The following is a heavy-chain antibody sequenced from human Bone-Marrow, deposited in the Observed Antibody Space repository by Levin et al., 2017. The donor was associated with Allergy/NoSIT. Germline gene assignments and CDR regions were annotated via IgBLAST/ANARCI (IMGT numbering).Heavy chain of an antibody. J-gene: IGHJ6*02. D-gene: IGHD2-21*02. V-gene: IGHV3-48*01. Sequence: SCAASGFNFSYYGVNWVRQAPGKGLDWVSYISGSSRTIYYADSVKGRFIISRDNAKNSLYLQMISLRAEDTAVYYCARANCGGDCYEDYYFFGMDVWGQGTTVTVSS. CDR2: ISGSSRTI. CDR3: ARANCGGDCYEDYYFFGMDV. CDR1: GFNFSYYG.